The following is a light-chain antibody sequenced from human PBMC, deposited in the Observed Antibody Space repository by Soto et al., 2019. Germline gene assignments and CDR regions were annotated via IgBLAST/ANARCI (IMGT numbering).Light chain of an antibody. V-gene: IGLV2-14*01. CDR2: DVS. CDR1: SSDVGAYNY. J-gene: IGLJ3*02. CDR3: SSRTSANTVV. Sequence: QSALTQPASVSGSPGQSITISCTGTSSDVGAYNYVSWYQQHPGKAPKVMIYDVSNRPSGISNRFSGSKSGNTAALTISVRQDDDEADYYCSSRTSANTVVFGGGTKLAVL.